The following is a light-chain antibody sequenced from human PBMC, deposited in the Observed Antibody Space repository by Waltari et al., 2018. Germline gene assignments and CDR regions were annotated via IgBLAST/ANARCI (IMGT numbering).Light chain of an antibody. CDR3: QQYNNWPSLT. Sequence: MTQSPATLSVSPGERATLSCRASQSVSSNLAWYQQKPGQAPRLLIYGASNRATGLPARFSGGGSGTEFTLTISSLQSEDFAVYYCQQYNNWPSLTFGGGTKVEIK. J-gene: IGKJ4*01. CDR2: GAS. CDR1: QSVSSN. V-gene: IGKV3-15*01.